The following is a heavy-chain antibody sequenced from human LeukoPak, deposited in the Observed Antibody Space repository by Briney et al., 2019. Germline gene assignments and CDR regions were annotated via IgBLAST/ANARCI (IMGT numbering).Heavy chain of an antibody. J-gene: IGHJ4*02. CDR3: AKGYCSGNSCYLFDY. Sequence: PGGALRLSFAAPGFTFSSYSMKRGRQAPGKGVGGGSAFSGSDAGTYYADSVKGRFTISRDNSKNTLYLQMSSLRAEDAAIYYCAKGYCSGNSCYLFDYWGQGTLVIVSS. D-gene: IGHD2-15*01. CDR1: GFTFSSYS. CDR2: FSGSDAGT. V-gene: IGHV3-23*01.